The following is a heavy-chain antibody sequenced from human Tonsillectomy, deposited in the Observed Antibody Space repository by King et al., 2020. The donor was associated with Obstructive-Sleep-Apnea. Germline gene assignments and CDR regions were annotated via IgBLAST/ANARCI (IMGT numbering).Heavy chain of an antibody. CDR1: GYTFTDYY. J-gene: IGHJ5*02. CDR3: ARDWEKDNWFDT. Sequence: QLVQSGAEVKKPGASVKISCKASGYTFTDYYIHWVRQAPGQGLEWMGMINPSGGGTACAQKFQGTVTMTRDKSTSTVSMELTGLRSDDTAIYFCARDWEKDNWFDTWGQGTLVTVSS. CDR2: INPSGGGT. V-gene: IGHV1-46*01. D-gene: IGHD1-26*01.